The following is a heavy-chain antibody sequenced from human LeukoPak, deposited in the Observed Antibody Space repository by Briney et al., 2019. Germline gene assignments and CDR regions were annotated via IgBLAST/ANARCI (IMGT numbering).Heavy chain of an antibody. V-gene: IGHV4-30-2*01. Sequence: SETLSLTCTVSGGSISSGGYYWSWIRQPPGKGLEWIGYIYQSGSTYYNPSLKSRVTISVDTSKNHFSLKLSSVTAADTAVYYCARVPGPNWFDPWGQGTLVTVSS. CDR2: IYQSGST. CDR3: ARVPGPNWFDP. J-gene: IGHJ5*02. CDR1: GGSISSGGYY.